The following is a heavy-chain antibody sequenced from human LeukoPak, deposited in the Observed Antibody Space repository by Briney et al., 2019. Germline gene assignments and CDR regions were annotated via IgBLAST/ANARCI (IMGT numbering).Heavy chain of an antibody. D-gene: IGHD6-13*01. CDR1: GFTVSSNY. Sequence: GGSLRLSCAASGFTVSSNYMSWVRQAPGKGLEWVSVIYSGGSTYYADSVKGRFTISRDNSKNTLYLQKNSLRAEDTAVYYCASSNWYGGFDYWGQGTLVTVSS. CDR3: ASSNWYGGFDY. CDR2: IYSGGST. V-gene: IGHV3-66*01. J-gene: IGHJ4*02.